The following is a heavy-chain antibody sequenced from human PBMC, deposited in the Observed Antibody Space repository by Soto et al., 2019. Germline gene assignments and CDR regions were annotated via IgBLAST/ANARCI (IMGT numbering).Heavy chain of an antibody. D-gene: IGHD3-16*01. CDR1: RYTFKSHG. CDR3: VSWVSAHFDY. Sequence: VCLLLSCVVSRYTFKSHGLSWVRQAPGKGLEWVSTIDSTGANTHYADSVRGRFTISRDNSRNTLHLQMHDLRADDTALYYCVSWVSAHFDYWGQGTLVTVSS. V-gene: IGHV3-23*01. J-gene: IGHJ4*02. CDR2: IDSTGANT.